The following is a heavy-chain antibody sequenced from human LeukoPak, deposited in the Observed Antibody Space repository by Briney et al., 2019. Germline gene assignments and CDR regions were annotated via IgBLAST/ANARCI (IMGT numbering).Heavy chain of an antibody. CDR1: GYTFTGYY. CDR2: INPNSGGT. D-gene: IGHD4-23*01. V-gene: IGHV1-2*02. Sequence: ASVKVSCKASGYTFTGYYMHWVRQAPGQGLEWMGWINPNSGGTNYAQKFQGRVTMTRDTSSSTAYMELSRLRSDDTAVYYCARDGPDYGGNSFGYWGQGTLVTVSS. J-gene: IGHJ4*02. CDR3: ARDGPDYGGNSFGY.